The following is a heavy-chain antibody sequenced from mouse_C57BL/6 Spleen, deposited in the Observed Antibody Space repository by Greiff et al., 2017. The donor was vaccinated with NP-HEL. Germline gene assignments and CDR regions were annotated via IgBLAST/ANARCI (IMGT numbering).Heavy chain of an antibody. V-gene: IGHV1-52*01. J-gene: IGHJ2*01. CDR2: IDPSDSDT. CDR3: ARGIIQGDY. CDR1: GYTFTSYW. Sequence: QVQLQQPGAELVRPGSSVKLSCKASGYTFTSYWMHWVKQRPIQGLEWIGNIDPSDSDTHYNQKFKDKATLTVDKSSSTAYMQLSSLTSEDSAVYYCARGIIQGDYWGQGTTLTVSS.